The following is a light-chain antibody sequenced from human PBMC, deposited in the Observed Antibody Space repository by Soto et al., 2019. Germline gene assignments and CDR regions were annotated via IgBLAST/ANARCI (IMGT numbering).Light chain of an antibody. CDR2: DVS. V-gene: IGKV3D-15*01. J-gene: IGKJ1*01. CDR1: QRVTNY. Sequence: IGLTQSPGTLSLSPGDRATLSCRASQRVTNYLAWYQQKPGQAPRLLVYDVSNRATGIPARFSGSGSETEFTLTISSLQSEDFAVYFCQQYDGWPRTFGQGTKVDIK. CDR3: QQYDGWPRT.